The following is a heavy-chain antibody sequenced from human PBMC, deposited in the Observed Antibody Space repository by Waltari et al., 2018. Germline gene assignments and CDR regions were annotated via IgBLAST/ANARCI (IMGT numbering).Heavy chain of an antibody. V-gene: IGHV3-53*01. CDR1: GFIVSSNY. D-gene: IGHD6-19*01. Sequence: EVQLVESGGGLIQPGGSLRLSCAASGFIVSSNYMSWVRQVPGRGLEWVSLMYSGGSTYYADSVKGRFTISRDNSKNTLYLQMDSLSVEDTAVYYCARWQQWPVRAFDYWGQGTLVTVSS. J-gene: IGHJ4*02. CDR2: MYSGGST. CDR3: ARWQQWPVRAFDY.